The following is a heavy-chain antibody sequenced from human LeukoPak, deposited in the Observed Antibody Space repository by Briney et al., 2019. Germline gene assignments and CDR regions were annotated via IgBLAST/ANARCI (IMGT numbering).Heavy chain of an antibody. D-gene: IGHD6-19*01. J-gene: IGHJ4*02. CDR1: GFTFSSYA. CDR3: ARGQWLVTSSFDS. Sequence: PGGSLRLSCAASGFTFSSYAMNWVRQPPGKGLEWVSAVSGSGGNTYYTDSVKDRFTIPRDNSKNILFLQMSSLTAEDTALYYCARGQWLVTSSFDSWGQGTLVTVSS. CDR2: VSGSGGNT. V-gene: IGHV3-23*01.